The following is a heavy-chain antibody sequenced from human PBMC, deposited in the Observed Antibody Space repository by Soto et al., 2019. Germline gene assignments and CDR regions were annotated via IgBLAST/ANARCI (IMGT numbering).Heavy chain of an antibody. Sequence: GGSLRLSCAASGFTVSSNYMSWVRQAPGKGLEWVSVIYSGGSTYYADSVKGRFTISRDNSKNTLYLKMNSLRAEETAVYYGAREGGDYIWGSYRPMWFDPWGQGTLVTVSS. CDR2: IYSGGST. J-gene: IGHJ5*02. D-gene: IGHD3-16*02. CDR1: GFTVSSNY. CDR3: AREGGDYIWGSYRPMWFDP. V-gene: IGHV3-66*01.